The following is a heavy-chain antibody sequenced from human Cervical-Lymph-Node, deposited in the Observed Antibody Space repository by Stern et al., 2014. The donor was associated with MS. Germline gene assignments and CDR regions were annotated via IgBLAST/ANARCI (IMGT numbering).Heavy chain of an antibody. CDR1: GFKFSDYA. CDR2: VSWNTGTI. V-gene: IGHV3-9*01. Sequence: EVQLVESGGDLVQPDRSLRLSCAASGFKFSDYAMHWVRQAPGKGLEWVSSVSWNTGTITYAGSVQGRFTISRDNAQHSLYLQMNSLRAEDTALYYCAKGPGMAAGKQYFDNWGLGTLVSVSS. CDR3: AKGPGMAAGKQYFDN. J-gene: IGHJ4*02. D-gene: IGHD5-24*01.